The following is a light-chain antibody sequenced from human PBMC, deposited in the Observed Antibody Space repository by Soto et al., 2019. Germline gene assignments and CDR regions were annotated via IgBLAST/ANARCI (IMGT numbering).Light chain of an antibody. CDR3: LSYDGSLSAKI. V-gene: IGLV1-40*01. J-gene: IGLJ2*01. CDR1: SSNIGAGYD. Sequence: QSVLTQPPSVSGAPGQRVTVSRTGSSSNIGAGYDVHWYQQLPGTAPKLLIYGNNNRPSGVPDRFSGSKSGTSASLAITGLQAEDEADYYCLSYDGSLSAKIFGGGTKLTVL. CDR2: GNN.